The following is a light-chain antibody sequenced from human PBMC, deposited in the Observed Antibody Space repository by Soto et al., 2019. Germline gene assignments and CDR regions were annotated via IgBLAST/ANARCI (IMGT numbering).Light chain of an antibody. CDR2: GAS. J-gene: IGKJ3*01. CDR3: QQYGSSQFT. V-gene: IGKV3-20*01. CDR1: QSVSSSY. Sequence: EIVLTQSPGTLSLSPGERATLSCRASQSVSSSYLAWYQQKPGQAPRLLIYGASSRATGIPDRFSGSGSGTDFTLTISRLEPEDFAVYYCQQYGSSQFTFGPGTKVHI.